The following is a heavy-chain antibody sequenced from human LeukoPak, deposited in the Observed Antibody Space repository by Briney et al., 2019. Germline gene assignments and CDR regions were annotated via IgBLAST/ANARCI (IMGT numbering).Heavy chain of an antibody. J-gene: IGHJ4*02. CDR3: ARWGTGTTDYFDY. CDR2: IYYTGST. Sequence: SETLSLTCTVPGGSISSSSYYWGWIRQPPGKGLEWIGSIYYTGSTYYNPSLKSRVTISVDTSKNQFSLKLSSVTAADTAVYYCARWGTGTTDYFDYWGQGTLVTVSS. CDR1: GGSISSSSYY. D-gene: IGHD1-7*01. V-gene: IGHV4-39*07.